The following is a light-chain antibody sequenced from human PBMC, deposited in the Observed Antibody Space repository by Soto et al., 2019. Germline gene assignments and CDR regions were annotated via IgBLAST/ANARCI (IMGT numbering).Light chain of an antibody. CDR3: SSFAATHTYI. Sequence: SVLTQPRSVSGSPGQSVAISCTGTSIDVGDSDFVSWYQQHPCKAPKLMIYVVTKRPSGVPDRFSGSKSGNTASLTISGLQDEDEADYYCSSFAATHTYIFGTGTRSPS. V-gene: IGLV2-11*01. J-gene: IGLJ1*01. CDR1: SIDVGDSDF. CDR2: VVT.